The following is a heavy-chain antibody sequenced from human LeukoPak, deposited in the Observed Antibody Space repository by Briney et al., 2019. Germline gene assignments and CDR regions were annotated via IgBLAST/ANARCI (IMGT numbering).Heavy chain of an antibody. CDR3: ARGRELRHSGSYARYYYYYMDV. CDR1: GGSFSGYY. J-gene: IGHJ6*03. Sequence: SETLSLTCAVYGGSFSGYYWSWIRQPPGKGLEWIGEINHSGSTNYNPSLKSRVTISVDTSKNQFSLKLSSVTAADTAVYYCARGRELRHSGSYARYYYYYMDVWGKGTTVTVSS. V-gene: IGHV4-34*01. CDR2: INHSGST. D-gene: IGHD3-10*01.